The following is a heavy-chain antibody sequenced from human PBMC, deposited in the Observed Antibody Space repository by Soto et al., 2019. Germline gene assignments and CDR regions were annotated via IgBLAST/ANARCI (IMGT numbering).Heavy chain of an antibody. J-gene: IGHJ4*02. CDR1: GYIFTDNY. V-gene: IGHV1-2*02. Sequence: QVQLVQSGAEVKKPGASVKVSCKASGYIFTDNYLHWVRQAPGQGLEWMGWINPTTGDTKSTQKFQGRVTMTWDTAISTAYMDLSRLRSDDTAIYFCARGYCSSIGCSHYFDYWGQGTLVTVSS. CDR2: INPTTGDT. CDR3: ARGYCSSIGCSHYFDY. D-gene: IGHD2-2*01.